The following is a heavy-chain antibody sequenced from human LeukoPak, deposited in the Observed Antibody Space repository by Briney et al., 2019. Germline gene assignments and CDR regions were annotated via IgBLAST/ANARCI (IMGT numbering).Heavy chain of an antibody. Sequence: ASVKVSCKASGYTFTSYGISWVRQAPGQGLEWMGWISAYNGNTNYAQKLQGRVTMTTDTSTSTAYMELRSLRSDDTAVYYCARVREWEEISGAIPDYFDYWGQGTLVTVSS. J-gene: IGHJ4*02. CDR2: ISAYNGNT. D-gene: IGHD3-3*01. V-gene: IGHV1-18*01. CDR1: GYTFTSYG. CDR3: ARVREWEEISGAIPDYFDY.